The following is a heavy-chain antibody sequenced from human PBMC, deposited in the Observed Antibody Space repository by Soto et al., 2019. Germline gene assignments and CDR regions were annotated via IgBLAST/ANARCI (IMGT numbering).Heavy chain of an antibody. J-gene: IGHJ4*02. CDR1: GYSFTSYW. CDR2: IYPGDSDT. Sequence: PGESLKISCKGSGYSFTSYWIGWVRQMPGKGLEWMGIIYPGDSDTRYSPSFQGQVTISADKSISTAYLRWSSLKASDTAMYYCARNGGSSRWFDYFDYWRQGDLVTVSS. D-gene: IGHD6-13*01. V-gene: IGHV5-51*01. CDR3: ARNGGSSRWFDYFDY.